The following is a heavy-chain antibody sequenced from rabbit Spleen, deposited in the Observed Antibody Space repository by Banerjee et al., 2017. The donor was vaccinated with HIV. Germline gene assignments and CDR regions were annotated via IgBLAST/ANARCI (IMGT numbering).Heavy chain of an antibody. V-gene: IGHV1S45*01. CDR2: INAVTGKA. CDR3: ARDLVAVIGWNFGL. D-gene: IGHD4-2*01. CDR1: GFSFSNKAV. J-gene: IGHJ4*01. Sequence: QEQLVESGGGLVKPEGSLTLTCTASGFSFSNKAVMCWVRQAPGKGLEWIACINAVTGKAVYASWAKGRYTLSKTSSTTVTLEMTSPTPADTATYFCARDLVAVIGWNFGLWGPGTLVTVS.